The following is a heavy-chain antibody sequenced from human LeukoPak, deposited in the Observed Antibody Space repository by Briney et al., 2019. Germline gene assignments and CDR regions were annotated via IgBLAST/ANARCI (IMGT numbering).Heavy chain of an antibody. CDR3: ARRLVGTSVLNDAFDI. Sequence: PSETLSLTCTVSGGSISSSSYYWGWIRQPPGEGLEWIGSIYYSGSTYYNPSLKSRVTISVDTSKNQFSLKLSSVTAADTAVYYCARRLVGTSVLNDAFDIWGQGTMVTVSS. CDR2: IYYSGST. D-gene: IGHD2-15*01. J-gene: IGHJ3*02. V-gene: IGHV4-39*01. CDR1: GGSISSSSYY.